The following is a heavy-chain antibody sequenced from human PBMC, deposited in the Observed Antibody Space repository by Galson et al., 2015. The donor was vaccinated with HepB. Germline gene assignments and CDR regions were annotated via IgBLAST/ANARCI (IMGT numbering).Heavy chain of an antibody. D-gene: IGHD3-16*02. CDR2: MNPNSGNT. Sequence: SVKVSCKASGYTFTSYDINWVRQATGQGLEWMGWMNPNSGNTGYAQKFQGRVTMTRNTSISTAYMELSSLRSEDTAVYYCARGSRYDYIWGNYRRENWFDPWGQGTLVTVSS. CDR3: ARGSRYDYIWGNYRRENWFDP. J-gene: IGHJ5*02. CDR1: GYTFTSYD. V-gene: IGHV1-8*01.